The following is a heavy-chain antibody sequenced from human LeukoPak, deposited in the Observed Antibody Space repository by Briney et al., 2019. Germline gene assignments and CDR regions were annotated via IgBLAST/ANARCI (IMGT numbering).Heavy chain of an antibody. CDR1: GFTFSSYA. CDR2: ISGSGGST. J-gene: IGHJ4*02. CDR3: ATYYYDSSGYSVGFDY. V-gene: IGHV3-23*01. D-gene: IGHD3-22*01. Sequence: GGSLRLSCAASGFTFSSYAMSWVRQAPGKGLEWVSAISGSGGSTYYADSVKGRFTISRDNSKNTLYLQMNSLGAEDTAVYYCATYYYDSSGYSVGFDYWGQGTLVTVSS.